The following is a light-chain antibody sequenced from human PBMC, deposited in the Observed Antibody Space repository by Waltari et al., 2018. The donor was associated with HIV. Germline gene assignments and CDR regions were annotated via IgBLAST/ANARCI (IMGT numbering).Light chain of an antibody. CDR2: DVS. V-gene: IGLV2-14*03. J-gene: IGLJ1*01. Sequence: QSTLTQPASVSGSPGQSVTISCTGISSDIDVYKYFSWYQQHPGKAPKLLIYDVSNRPSGVSHRFSGSKSATTASLTISGLQAEDEADYYCSSYTTTSTLYVFGTVTKVTV. CDR1: SSDIDVYKY. CDR3: SSYTTTSTLYV.